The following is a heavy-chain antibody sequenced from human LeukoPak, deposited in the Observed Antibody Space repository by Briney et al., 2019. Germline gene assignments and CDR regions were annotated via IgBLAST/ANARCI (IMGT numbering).Heavy chain of an antibody. D-gene: IGHD6-19*01. J-gene: IGHJ4*02. CDR1: GGTFSSYA. V-gene: IGHV1-69*01. CDR2: ILPIFGTA. CDR3: ARTSSGFMNY. Sequence: SVTVSCKASGGTFSSYAISWVRQAPGQGLAWMGGILPIFGTANYAQKFQGRVTITADESTSTAYMELSSLRSEDTAVYYCARTSSGFMNYWGQGTLVTVSS.